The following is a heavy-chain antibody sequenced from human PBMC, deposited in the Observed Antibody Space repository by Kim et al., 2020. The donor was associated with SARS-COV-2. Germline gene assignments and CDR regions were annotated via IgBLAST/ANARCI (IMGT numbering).Heavy chain of an antibody. D-gene: IGHD2-15*01. CDR2: MNPNSGNT. J-gene: IGHJ6*02. V-gene: IGHV1-8*01. CDR1: GYTFTSYD. CDR3: ASSRVVVVAATRYYYYGMDV. Sequence: ASVKVYCKASGYTFTSYDINWVRQATGQGLEWMGWMNPNSGNTGYAQKFQGRVTMTRKTSISTAYMELSSLRSEDTAVYYCASSRVVVVAATRYYYYGMDVWGQGTTVTVSS.